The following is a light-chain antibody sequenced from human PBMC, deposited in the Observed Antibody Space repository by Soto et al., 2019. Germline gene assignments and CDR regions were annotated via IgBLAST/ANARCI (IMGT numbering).Light chain of an antibody. CDR2: GNS. J-gene: IGLJ3*02. V-gene: IGLV1-40*01. Sequence: QSALTQPASVSGSLGQSISISCTEDSSDLTYNSVSWYQHHPHKAPKLLIYGNSNRPSGVPDRFSGSKSGTSASLAITGLQAEDEADYYCQSYDSSLSGWVFGGGTKLTVL. CDR1: SSDLTYNS. CDR3: QSYDSSLSGWV.